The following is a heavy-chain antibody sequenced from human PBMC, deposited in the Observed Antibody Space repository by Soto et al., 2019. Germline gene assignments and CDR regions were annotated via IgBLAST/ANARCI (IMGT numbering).Heavy chain of an antibody. CDR1: GASVTTYY. Sequence: PSETLSLTCTVSGASVTTYYWNWIRQSPGKGLEWIGNIFYSVSSNYDPSLESRVTISVDTSKNQFSLKLRSVTAADTAVYYCARRGRRYFVFLSHPQALVAFYIWGQGSLVTVSS. D-gene: IGHD3-9*01. CDR3: ARRGRRYFVFLSHPQALVAFYI. V-gene: IGHV4-59*02. J-gene: IGHJ3*02. CDR2: IFYSVSS.